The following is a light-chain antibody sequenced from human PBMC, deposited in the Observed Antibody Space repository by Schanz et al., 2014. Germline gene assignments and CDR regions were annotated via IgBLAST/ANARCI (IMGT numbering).Light chain of an antibody. Sequence: EIVLTQSPATLSLSPGERATLSCRASQRVSSYLAWYQQKPGQAPRLLIYDASNRAAGIPDRFSGSGSGTDFTLTISRLDPEDFAVYYCQHYADSTYTFGQGTKLQIK. CDR2: DAS. CDR3: QHYADSTYT. V-gene: IGKV3-11*01. CDR1: QRVSSY. J-gene: IGKJ2*01.